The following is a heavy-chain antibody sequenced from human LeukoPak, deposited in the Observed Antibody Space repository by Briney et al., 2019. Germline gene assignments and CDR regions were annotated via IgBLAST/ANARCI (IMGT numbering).Heavy chain of an antibody. CDR3: ASIYCSSTSCYAGGVNY. V-gene: IGHV3-21*01. CDR2: ISSSGTYI. J-gene: IGHJ4*02. D-gene: IGHD2-2*01. Sequence: GGSLRLSCAASGFTFSTYSMNWVRQAPGKGLEWVSSISSSGTYIYYADSVKGRFTISRDNAKNSLYLQVNSLRAEDTAVYYCASIYCSSTSCYAGGVNYWGQGTLVTVSS. CDR1: GFTFSTYS.